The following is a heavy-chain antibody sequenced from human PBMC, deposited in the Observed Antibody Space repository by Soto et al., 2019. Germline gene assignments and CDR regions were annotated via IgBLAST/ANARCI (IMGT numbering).Heavy chain of an antibody. CDR1: GYTFTSYG. CDR2: ISAYNGNT. Sequence: QVQLVQSGAEVKKPGASVKVSCKASGYTFTSYGITWVRQAPGQGLEWMGWISAYNGNTNYAQKLQGRVTMTTDTSTSTAYIELRSVRSDDTAVYYCARGGYHALVVPAANYYYGMDVWGQGTTVTVSS. CDR3: ARGGYHALVVPAANYYYGMDV. D-gene: IGHD2-2*01. V-gene: IGHV1-18*01. J-gene: IGHJ6*02.